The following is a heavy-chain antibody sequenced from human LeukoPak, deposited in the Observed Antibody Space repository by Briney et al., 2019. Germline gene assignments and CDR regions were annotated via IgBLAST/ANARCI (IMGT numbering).Heavy chain of an antibody. CDR2: INPNTGGT. D-gene: IGHD2-2*01. J-gene: IGHJ6*03. CDR3: ARADSVPAGDNHYWYMDV. CDR1: GYTFTGYF. Sequence: ASVKVSCKASGYTFTGYFMHWVRQDPRQGLQCMGWINPNTGGTDYAQKFQGRVTMTRDTSISTVYMELSSLRSDDTAVYYCARADSVPAGDNHYWYMDVWGKGTTVTVSS. V-gene: IGHV1-2*02.